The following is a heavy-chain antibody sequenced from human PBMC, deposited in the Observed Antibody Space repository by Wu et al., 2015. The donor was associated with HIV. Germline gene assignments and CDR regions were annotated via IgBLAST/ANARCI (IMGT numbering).Heavy chain of an antibody. CDR1: GYIINTYG. D-gene: IGHD3-22*01. V-gene: IGHV1-18*01. CDR2: ISGYNGNT. Sequence: QVQLVQSGAEVKKPGASVKVSCKASGYIINTYGISWVRQAPGQGLEWMGWISGYNGNTNYAQKFQGRVTMTTDTSTNSAYMELRSLRSDDTAVYYCARDSPNYYDSSGFDYWGQGTLVTVSS. CDR3: ARDSPNYYDSSGFDY. J-gene: IGHJ4*02.